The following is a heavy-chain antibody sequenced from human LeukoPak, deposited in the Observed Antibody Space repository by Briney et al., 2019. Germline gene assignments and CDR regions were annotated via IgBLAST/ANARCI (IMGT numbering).Heavy chain of an antibody. J-gene: IGHJ4*02. D-gene: IGHD1-14*01. V-gene: IGHV1-69*13. Sequence: ASVKVSYKASGGTFSSYAISWVRQAPGQGLEWMGGIIPIFGTANYAQKFQGRVTITADESTSTAYMELSSLRSEDTAVYYCARLGTNPLQYYFDYWGQGTLVTVSS. CDR1: GGTFSSYA. CDR2: IIPIFGTA. CDR3: ARLGTNPLQYYFDY.